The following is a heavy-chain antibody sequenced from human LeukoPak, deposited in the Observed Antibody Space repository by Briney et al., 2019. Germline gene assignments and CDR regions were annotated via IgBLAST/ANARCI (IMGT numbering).Heavy chain of an antibody. CDR3: AELGITMIGGV. V-gene: IGHV3-48*04. J-gene: IGHJ6*02. D-gene: IGHD3-10*02. Sequence: GGCLRLSRAASGFIFSSYSMNWVRQAPGKGLEWVSYISSSGSTIYYADSVEGRFTISRDNTKNSLYLHMNSLRAEDTAVYYCAELGITMIGGVWGQGTTVTISS. CDR1: GFIFSSYS. CDR2: ISSSGSTI.